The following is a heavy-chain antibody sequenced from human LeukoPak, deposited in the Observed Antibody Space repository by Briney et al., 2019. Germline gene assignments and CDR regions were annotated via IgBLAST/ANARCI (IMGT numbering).Heavy chain of an antibody. J-gene: IGHJ4*02. V-gene: IGHV5-51*01. D-gene: IGHD4-11*01. Sequence: GESLKISCKGSGYSFTSYWIGWVRQMPGKGLEWMGIIYPGDSDTRYSPSFQGQCTISADKSISTSYLQWSRLKASDTAMYYCARPHDSSNYGADYWGQGTLVTVSS. CDR3: ARPHDSSNYGADY. CDR1: GYSFTSYW. CDR2: IYPGDSDT.